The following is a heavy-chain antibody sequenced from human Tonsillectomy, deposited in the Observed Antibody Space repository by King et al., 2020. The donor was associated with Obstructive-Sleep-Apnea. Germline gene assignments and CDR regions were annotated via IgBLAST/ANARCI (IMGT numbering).Heavy chain of an antibody. CDR1: GFSVSSYA. CDR3: ARRRVRGATYYYGMDV. V-gene: IGHV3-30-3*01. CDR2: ISYDGSNK. Sequence: VQLVESGGGVVQPGRSLRLSCAVSGFSVSSYAMHWVRQAPGKGLEWGAVISYDGSNKHYADSVKGRFTISRDNSKNTLYLQMNSLRAEDTAVYYCARRRVRGATYYYGMDVWGQGTTVTVSS. J-gene: IGHJ6*02. D-gene: IGHD3-10*01.